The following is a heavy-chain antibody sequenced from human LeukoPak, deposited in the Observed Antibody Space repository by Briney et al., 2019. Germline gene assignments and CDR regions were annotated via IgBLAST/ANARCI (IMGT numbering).Heavy chain of an antibody. D-gene: IGHD2-2*01. CDR1: GGSTSSSSYY. V-gene: IGHV4-39*01. CDR2: IYYSGST. J-gene: IGHJ4*02. Sequence: PSETLSLTCTVSGGSTSSSSYYWGWIRQPPGKGLEWIGSIYYSGSTYYNPSLKSRVTISVDTSKNQFSLKLSSVTAADTAVYYCARGMDCSSTSCYWVDFDYWGQGTLVTVSS. CDR3: ARGMDCSSTSCYWVDFDY.